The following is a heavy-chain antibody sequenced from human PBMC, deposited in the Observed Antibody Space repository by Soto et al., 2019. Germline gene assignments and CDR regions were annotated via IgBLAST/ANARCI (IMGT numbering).Heavy chain of an antibody. J-gene: IGHJ4*02. D-gene: IGHD2-2*01. CDR2: ISYDGTST. Sequence: GGSLRLSCATSGFSFSTYGMHWVRQAPGKGLEWVAVISYDGTSTYSVDSVKGRFTISRDNSKSTLFLQMNSLRAEDTAVYYCAKALAQYSSSRYRLDYWGQGTLVTVSS. CDR3: AKALAQYSSSRYRLDY. CDR1: GFSFSTYG. V-gene: IGHV3-30*18.